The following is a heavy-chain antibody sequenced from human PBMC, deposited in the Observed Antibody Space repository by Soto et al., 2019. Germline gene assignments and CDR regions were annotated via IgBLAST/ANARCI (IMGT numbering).Heavy chain of an antibody. J-gene: IGHJ6*02. D-gene: IGHD2-15*01. Sequence: TSETLSLTCTVSGGSISSSSYYWGWIRQPPGKGLEWIGSIYYSGSTYYNPSLKSRVTISVDTSKNQFSLKLSSVTAADTAVYYCARHHVGSESYYYYYGMDVWGQGTTVTVSS. V-gene: IGHV4-39*01. CDR3: ARHHVGSESYYYYYGMDV. CDR2: IYYSGST. CDR1: GGSISSSSYY.